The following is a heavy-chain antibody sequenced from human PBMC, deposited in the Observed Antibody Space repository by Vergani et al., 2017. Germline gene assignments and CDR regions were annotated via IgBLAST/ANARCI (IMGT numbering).Heavy chain of an antibody. V-gene: IGHV3-21*01. Sequence: EVQLVESGGGLVKPGGSLRLSCAASGFTFSSYSMNWVRQAPGKGLEWVSSISSSSSYIYYEDSVKGRFTISRDNAKNSLYLQMNSLRAEDTAVYYCAREATWFRGYYMDVGGKGTTVTVSS. CDR2: ISSSSSYI. D-gene: IGHD5-24*01. J-gene: IGHJ6*03. CDR1: GFTFSSYS. CDR3: AREATWFRGYYMDV.